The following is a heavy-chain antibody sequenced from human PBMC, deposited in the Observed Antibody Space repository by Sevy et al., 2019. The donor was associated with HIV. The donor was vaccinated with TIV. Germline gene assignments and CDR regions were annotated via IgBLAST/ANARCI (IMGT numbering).Heavy chain of an antibody. CDR2: ISYDGGIK. CDR1: GFTFSTYA. J-gene: IGHJ6*02. V-gene: IGHV3-30*04. D-gene: IGHD3-22*01. CDR3: AGERTYYYDSSGSDYGYYGMDV. Sequence: GGSLRLSCAASGFTFSTYAMHWVRQAPGKGLEWVAVISYDGGIKYSADSVKGRFTISRDNSKNTLYLQMNSLRPEDTAVYYCAGERTYYYDSSGSDYGYYGMDVWGQGATVTVSS.